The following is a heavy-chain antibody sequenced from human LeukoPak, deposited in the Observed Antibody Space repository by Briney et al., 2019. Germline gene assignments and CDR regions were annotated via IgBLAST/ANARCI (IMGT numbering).Heavy chain of an antibody. D-gene: IGHD1-26*01. CDR1: GYTFTSYD. CDR2: MNPNSGNT. V-gene: IGHV1-8*01. J-gene: IGHJ4*02. Sequence: ASVKVPCKASGYTFTSYDINWVRHATGQGLEWMGWMNPNSGNTGYAQKFQGRVTMTRNTSISTAYMELSSLRSEDTAVYYCARAPIPLVGATEIDYWGQGTLVTVSS. CDR3: ARAPIPLVGATEIDY.